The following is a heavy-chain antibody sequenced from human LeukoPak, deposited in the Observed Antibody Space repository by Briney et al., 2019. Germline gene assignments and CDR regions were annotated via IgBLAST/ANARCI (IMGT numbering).Heavy chain of an antibody. D-gene: IGHD3-10*02. Sequence: ETLSLTRTVSGVSIRSSSFYCGCIRQPPGKGLGWVSSIGRDNKPPYSASVKGRFAISRDNSKSMMFLQLNSLRAEDTALYYRARDLHYYVAMDVWGQGTTVTVSS. CDR3: ARDLHYYVAMDV. J-gene: IGHJ6*02. CDR1: GVSIRSSSFY. CDR2: IGRDNKP. V-gene: IGHV3-53*01.